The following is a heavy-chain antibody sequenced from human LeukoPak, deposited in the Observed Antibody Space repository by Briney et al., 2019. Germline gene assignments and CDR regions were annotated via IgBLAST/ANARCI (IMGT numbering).Heavy chain of an antibody. V-gene: IGHV3-23*01. CDR2: ISGSGGST. CDR1: GFTFSSYA. J-gene: IGHJ4*02. D-gene: IGHD1-26*01. CDR3: ATIDVGATDY. Sequence: GGSLRLSCAASGFTFSSYAMSWVRQAPGKGLEWVSAISGSGGSTYYADSVKGRFTISRDNAKNSLYLQMNSLRAEDTAVYYCATIDVGATDYWGQGTLVTVSS.